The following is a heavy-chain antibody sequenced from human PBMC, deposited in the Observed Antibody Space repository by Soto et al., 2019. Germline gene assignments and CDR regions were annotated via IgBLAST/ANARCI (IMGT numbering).Heavy chain of an antibody. D-gene: IGHD5-18*01. Sequence: QVQLVESGGGVVQPGKSLRLSCAASGFTFSIYGMHWVRQAPGKGLEWVAVIWYDGSNKYHGDSLKGRFTISRDNSKNTLYLQINNLRAEDTAVYYCGRDGALGDTAVVDSWGQGTLVTVSS. CDR2: IWYDGSNK. J-gene: IGHJ4*02. CDR3: GRDGALGDTAVVDS. V-gene: IGHV3-33*01. CDR1: GFTFSIYG.